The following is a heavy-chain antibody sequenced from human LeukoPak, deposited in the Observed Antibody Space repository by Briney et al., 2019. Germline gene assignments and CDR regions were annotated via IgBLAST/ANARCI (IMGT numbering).Heavy chain of an antibody. V-gene: IGHV3-21*01. CDR3: ARDGDCSGGRCYPNYFDY. D-gene: IGHD2-15*01. Sequence: GGSLRLSCAASGFTFSSYSMNWVRQAPGKGLEWVSSISSSSSYIYYADSVKGRFTISRDNAKNSLYLQMNSLRAEDTAVYYCARDGDCSGGRCYPNYFDYWGQGTLVTVSS. J-gene: IGHJ4*02. CDR1: GFTFSSYS. CDR2: ISSSSSYI.